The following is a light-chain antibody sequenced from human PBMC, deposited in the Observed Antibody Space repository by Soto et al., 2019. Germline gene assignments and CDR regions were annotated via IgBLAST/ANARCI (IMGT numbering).Light chain of an antibody. CDR2: GAS. CDR3: QQYGTSPQT. CDR1: QSVSNSN. J-gene: IGKJ5*01. V-gene: IGKV3-20*01. Sequence: EIVLTQSPGTLSLSPGERATLSCRASQSVSNSNLAWYQQRPGQAPRLLIFGASSRATGIPDRFSGGGSGTDFTLTISRLEPEDFAVYYCQQYGTSPQTFGQGTRLEIK.